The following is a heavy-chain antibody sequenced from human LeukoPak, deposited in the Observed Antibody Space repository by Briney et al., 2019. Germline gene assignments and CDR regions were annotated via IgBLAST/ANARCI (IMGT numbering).Heavy chain of an antibody. D-gene: IGHD3-22*01. V-gene: IGHV3-23*01. J-gene: IGHJ3*02. CDR3: AKDGGSYYYDSSGKDAFDI. CDR2: ISGSGGST. CDR1: GFTFSSYA. Sequence: GGSLRLSCAASGFTFSSYAMSWVRQAPGKGLEWVSAISGSGGSTYYADSVKGRFTTSRDNSKNTLYLQMNSLRAEDTAVYYCAKDGGSYYYDSSGKDAFDIWGQGTMVTVSS.